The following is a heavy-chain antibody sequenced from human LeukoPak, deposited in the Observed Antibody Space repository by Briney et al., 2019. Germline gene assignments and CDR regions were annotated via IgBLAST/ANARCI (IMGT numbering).Heavy chain of an antibody. CDR1: GGSIGSSYYY. Sequence: SETLSLTCTVSGGSIGSSYYYWGWIRQPPGKGLEWIGSIYYSGTTYYNPSLKSRVTISIDTSRNQFSLKLSSVTATDTAVYYCARRGDYWGQGTLVTVSS. V-gene: IGHV4-39*01. D-gene: IGHD3-16*01. J-gene: IGHJ4*02. CDR3: ARRGDY. CDR2: IYYSGTT.